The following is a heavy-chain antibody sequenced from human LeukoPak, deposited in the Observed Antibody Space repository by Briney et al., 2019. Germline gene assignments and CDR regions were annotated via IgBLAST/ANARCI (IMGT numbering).Heavy chain of an antibody. D-gene: IGHD5-18*01. CDR1: GGSISYYY. V-gene: IGHV4-59*01. J-gene: IGHJ4*02. CDR2: IYYSGRT. CDR3: ARARVHTAMITSLIFDY. Sequence: TSETLSLTCTVSGGSISYYYWSWIRQPPGKGLEWIGYIYYSGRTNYNPSLKSRVTISLDTSKTQFSLRLNSVTAADSAVYYCARARVHTAMITSLIFDYWGQGTLVTVSS.